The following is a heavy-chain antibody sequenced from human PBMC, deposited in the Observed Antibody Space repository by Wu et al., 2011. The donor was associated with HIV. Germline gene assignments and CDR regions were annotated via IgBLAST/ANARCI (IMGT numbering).Heavy chain of an antibody. CDR3: ARDFGGDEDS. V-gene: IGHV1-69*01. CDR2: IIPLSGTA. CDR1: GGTFKTYA. J-gene: IGHJ4*02. Sequence: QVQLVQSGPEVKKPGSSVKVSCQASGGTFKTYAISWVRQAPGQGLEWMGGIIPLSGTANYAQRFQGRVTMTTDESTNTAYMELSSLRSEDTAVYYCARDFGGDEDSWGQGTLVTVSS. D-gene: IGHD2-21*01.